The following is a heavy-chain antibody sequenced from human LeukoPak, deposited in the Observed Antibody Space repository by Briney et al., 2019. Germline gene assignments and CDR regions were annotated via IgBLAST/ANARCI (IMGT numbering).Heavy chain of an antibody. Sequence: SETLSLTCTVSGGSISSYYWSWIRQPPGKGLEWIGYIYYSGSTNYNPSLKSRFTISVDTSKTQFSLKLSSVTAADTAVYYCARGGGLHPFDYWGQGTLVTVSS. D-gene: IGHD2-15*01. CDR1: GGSISSYY. CDR3: ARGGGLHPFDY. J-gene: IGHJ4*02. CDR2: IYYSGST. V-gene: IGHV4-59*01.